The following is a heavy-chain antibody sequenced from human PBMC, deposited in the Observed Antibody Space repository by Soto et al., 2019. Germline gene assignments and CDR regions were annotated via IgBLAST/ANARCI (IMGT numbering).Heavy chain of an antibody. D-gene: IGHD5-12*01. CDR1: GYTFTGYA. CDR2: INAANGNT. CDR3: ARAVAEPADFDY. J-gene: IGHJ4*02. V-gene: IGHV1-3*05. Sequence: QVQLVQSGAEEKKPGVSVKVSCKASGYTFTGYAMHWVRQAPGQRLEWMGWINAANGNTKYSQKFQGRVTITRDTSASTAYMGLSSLRSEDTAVYYCARAVAEPADFDYWGQGSLVTVSS.